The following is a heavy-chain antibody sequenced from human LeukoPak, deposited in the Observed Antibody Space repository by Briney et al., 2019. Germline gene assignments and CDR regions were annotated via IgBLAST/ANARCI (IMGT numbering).Heavy chain of an antibody. CDR2: IWYDGSNK. Sequence: QTGGSLRLSCAASGFTFSSYGMHWVRQAPGKGLEWVAVIWYDGSNKYYADSVKGRFTISRDNSKNTLYLQMNSLRAEDTAVYYCARDFHYYGSGSYGYWGQGTLVTVSS. V-gene: IGHV3-33*01. D-gene: IGHD3-10*01. J-gene: IGHJ4*02. CDR3: ARDFHYYGSGSYGY. CDR1: GFTFSSYG.